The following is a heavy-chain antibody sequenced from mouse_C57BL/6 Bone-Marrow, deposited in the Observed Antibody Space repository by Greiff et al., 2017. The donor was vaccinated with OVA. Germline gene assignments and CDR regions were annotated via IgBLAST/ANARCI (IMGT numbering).Heavy chain of an antibody. Sequence: QLQQSGAELVRPGASVKLSCTASGFNIKDDYMHWVKQRPEQGLEWIGWIDPENGDTEYASKFQGKATITADTSSNTAYLQLSSLTSEDTAVYYCTYGSSFYWGQGTTLTVSS. D-gene: IGHD1-1*01. CDR3: TYGSSFY. CDR2: IDPENGDT. V-gene: IGHV14-4*01. CDR1: GFNIKDDY. J-gene: IGHJ2*01.